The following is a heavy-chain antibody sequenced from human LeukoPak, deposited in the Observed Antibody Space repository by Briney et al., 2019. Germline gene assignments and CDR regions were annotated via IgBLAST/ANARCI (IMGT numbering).Heavy chain of an antibody. V-gene: IGHV1-69*05. CDR2: IIPIFGTA. CDR3: ARGYSSGYHY. J-gene: IGHJ4*02. Sequence: SVKVSFKASGGSFISYAISWVRQAPGQGLEWMGGIIPIFGTANDAQKFQGRVPITTDESTSTACLELSSLRSEDTAVYYCARGYSSGYHYWGQGTLVTVSS. CDR1: GGSFISYA. D-gene: IGHD3-22*01.